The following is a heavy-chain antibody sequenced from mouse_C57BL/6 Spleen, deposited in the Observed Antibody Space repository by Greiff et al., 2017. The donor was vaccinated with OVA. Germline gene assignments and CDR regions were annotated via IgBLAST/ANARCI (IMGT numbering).Heavy chain of an antibody. CDR1: GFTFSSYA. J-gene: IGHJ1*03. V-gene: IGHV5-4*01. CDR2: ISDGGSYT. Sequence: EVQLQESGGGLVKPGGSLKLSCAASGFTFSSYAMSWVRQTPEKRLEWVATISDGGSYTYYPDNVQGRFTISSEHAKNHLYLQISHLKCEDTAKYYGARDGNYGSSFLYWYLDVGGTGTTVTVSS. CDR3: ARDGNYGSSFLYWYLDV. D-gene: IGHD1-1*01.